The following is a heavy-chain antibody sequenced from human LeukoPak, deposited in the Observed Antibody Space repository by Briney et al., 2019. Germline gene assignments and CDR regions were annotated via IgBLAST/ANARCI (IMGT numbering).Heavy chain of an antibody. Sequence: SETLSLTCIVSGGSISSYYWSWIRQPPGKGLEWIGHIYYSGSTNYNPSLKSRVTISVDTSKNQFSLKLSSVTAADTAVYYCAREVIVGATFDYWGQGTLVTVSS. CDR2: IYYSGST. V-gene: IGHV4-59*01. CDR1: GGSISSYY. D-gene: IGHD1-26*01. J-gene: IGHJ4*02. CDR3: AREVIVGATFDY.